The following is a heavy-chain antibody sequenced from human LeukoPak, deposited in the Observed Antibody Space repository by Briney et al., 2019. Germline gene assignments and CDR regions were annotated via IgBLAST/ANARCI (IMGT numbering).Heavy chain of an antibody. CDR2: ISSSSSYI. Sequence: GGSLRLSCAASGFTFSSHSMNWVRQAPGKGLEWVSSISSSSSYIYYADSVKGRFTISRDNAKNSLYLQMNSLRAEDTAVYYCASSSSSWGDYWGQGTLVTVSS. CDR3: ASSSSSWGDY. J-gene: IGHJ4*02. CDR1: GFTFSSHS. V-gene: IGHV3-21*01. D-gene: IGHD6-13*01.